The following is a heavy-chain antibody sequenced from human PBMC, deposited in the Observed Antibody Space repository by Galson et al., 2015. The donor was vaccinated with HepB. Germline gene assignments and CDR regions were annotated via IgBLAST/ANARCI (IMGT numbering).Heavy chain of an antibody. Sequence: PALVKPTQTLTLTCTFSGFSLSTSGVGVGWIRQPPGKALEWLTLIYWDDDKRYSPSLKSRLTITKDTSKNQVVLTVTNMDPVDTATYYCAHVRWFGDLPGWFDPWGQGTLVTVSS. D-gene: IGHD3-10*01. CDR1: GFSLSTSGVG. CDR2: IYWDDDK. CDR3: AHVRWFGDLPGWFDP. V-gene: IGHV2-5*02. J-gene: IGHJ5*02.